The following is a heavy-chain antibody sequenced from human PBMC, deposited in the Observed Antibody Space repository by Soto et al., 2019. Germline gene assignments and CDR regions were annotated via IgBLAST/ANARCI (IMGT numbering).Heavy chain of an antibody. V-gene: IGHV1-69*01. J-gene: IGHJ4*02. D-gene: IGHD3-16*01. CDR3: ARGWGLVS. CDR1: GGSLTSYP. CDR2: IIPIHGTT. Sequence: QMEQSGAEVRKPGSSVKVSCKPSGGSLTSYPMAWVRQAPGQGFEWMGGIIPIHGTTEYAQKFQGRVTITAAESTNRATLELTGLTSEDTAVYYGARGWGLVSWGQGTLVTVSS.